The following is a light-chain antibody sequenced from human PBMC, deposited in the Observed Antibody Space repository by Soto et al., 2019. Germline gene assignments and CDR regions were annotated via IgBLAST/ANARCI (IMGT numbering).Light chain of an antibody. CDR3: ATWDDTLRSWV. V-gene: IGLV2-11*01. CDR2: DVT. Sequence: QSALTQPRSVSGSPGQSVTISCTGAMSDINAYNYVSWYQQFPGKVPKLVIYDVTKRPSGVPDRFSGSKSGYTASLTISGLQAEDEADYPCATWDDTLRSWVFGGGTKVTVL. CDR1: MSDINAYNY. J-gene: IGLJ3*02.